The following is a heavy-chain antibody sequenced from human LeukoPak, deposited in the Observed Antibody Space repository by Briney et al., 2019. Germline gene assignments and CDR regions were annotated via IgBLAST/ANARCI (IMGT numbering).Heavy chain of an antibody. V-gene: IGHV1-69*04. CDR1: GGTFSSYA. CDR2: IIPILGIA. CDR3: AREDGAAAGLFDY. Sequence: SVKVSCKASGGTFSSYAISWVRQAPGQGLEWMGRIIPILGIANYAQKFQGRVTITADKSTSTAYMELSSLRSEDTAVYYCAREDGAAAGLFDYWGQGTLVTVSS. J-gene: IGHJ4*02. D-gene: IGHD6-13*01.